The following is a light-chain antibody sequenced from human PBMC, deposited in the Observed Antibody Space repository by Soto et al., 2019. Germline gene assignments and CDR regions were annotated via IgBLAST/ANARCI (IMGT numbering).Light chain of an antibody. V-gene: IGLV1-40*01. Sequence: QSVLTQPPSVSGAPGQRVTISCTGSSSNIWAGYDVHWYQQLPGTAPKLLIYRNNNRPSGVPDRFSGSKSGTSASLAITGLQAEDHVDYYCQSYDSSLSGYVFGTGTKLTVL. CDR3: QSYDSSLSGYV. CDR2: RNN. CDR1: SSNIWAGYD. J-gene: IGLJ1*01.